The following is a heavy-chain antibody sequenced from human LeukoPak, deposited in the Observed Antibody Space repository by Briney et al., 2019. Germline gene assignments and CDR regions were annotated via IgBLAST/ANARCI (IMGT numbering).Heavy chain of an antibody. CDR3: ARDRIAARPGVVYYYYYGMDV. CDR2: ISSSSSYI. V-gene: IGHV3-21*01. Sequence: GGSLRLSCAASGFTFSSYSMNWVRQAPGKGLEWVSSISSSSSYIYYADSVKGRFTISRDNAKNSLYLQMNSLRAEDTAVYYCARDRIAARPGVVYYYYYGMDVWGQGTTVTVSS. J-gene: IGHJ6*02. CDR1: GFTFSSYS. D-gene: IGHD6-6*01.